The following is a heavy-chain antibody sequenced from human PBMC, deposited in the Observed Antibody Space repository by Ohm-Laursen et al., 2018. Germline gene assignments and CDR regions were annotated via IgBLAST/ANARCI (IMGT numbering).Heavy chain of an antibody. Sequence: SLRLSCAASGFIFSKYDMNWVRQAPGKGLEWVSGIRGSGGSTFYADSVKGRFTISRDNSKNMLYLQMNSLRAEDTAIYYCAKGSRTSGWPNWGQGTLVTVSS. D-gene: IGHD6-19*01. V-gene: IGHV3-23*01. CDR1: GFIFSKYD. J-gene: IGHJ4*02. CDR3: AKGSRTSGWPN. CDR2: IRGSGGST.